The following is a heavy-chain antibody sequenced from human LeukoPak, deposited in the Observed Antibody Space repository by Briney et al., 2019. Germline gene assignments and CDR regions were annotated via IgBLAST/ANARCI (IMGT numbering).Heavy chain of an antibody. Sequence: GGSLRLSCAASGFTFSNYWMTRVRQAPGKGLEWVAHINQDGSEEHYMDSVKARFTISRDNAKNSLSLQMNSLRAEDTAVYYCVRDGGVSGYDLLDYWGQGTLVTVSS. CDR2: INQDGSEE. D-gene: IGHD5-12*01. J-gene: IGHJ4*02. V-gene: IGHV3-7*01. CDR1: GFTFSNYW. CDR3: VRDGGVSGYDLLDY.